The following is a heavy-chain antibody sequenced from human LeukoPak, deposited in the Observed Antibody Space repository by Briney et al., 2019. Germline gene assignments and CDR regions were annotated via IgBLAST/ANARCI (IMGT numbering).Heavy chain of an antibody. CDR2: IKQGGSEK. D-gene: IGHD4-17*01. V-gene: IGHV3-7*01. Sequence: PGGSLRLSCAASGFTFSSYWMSWVRQAPGKGLEWVANIKQGGSEKCYVDSVKGRFTISRDNAKNSLYLQMNSLRAEDTAVYYCARDKGMTTVTTGPVDWGQGTLVTVSS. J-gene: IGHJ4*02. CDR3: ARDKGMTTVTTGPVD. CDR1: GFTFSSYW.